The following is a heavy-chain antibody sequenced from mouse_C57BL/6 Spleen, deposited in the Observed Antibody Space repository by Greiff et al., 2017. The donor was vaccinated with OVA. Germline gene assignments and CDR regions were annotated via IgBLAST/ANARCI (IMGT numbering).Heavy chain of an antibody. CDR3: ASALYYYGSSTGFAD. Sequence: VQLQQSGPELVKPGASVKISCKASGYSFTGYYMNWVKQSPEKSLEWIGEINPSTGGTTYNQKFKAKATLTVDKSSSTAYMQLKSLTSEDSAVYYCASALYYYGSSTGFADWGQGTLVTVSA. CDR2: INPSTGGT. J-gene: IGHJ3*01. D-gene: IGHD1-1*01. V-gene: IGHV1-42*01. CDR1: GYSFTGYY.